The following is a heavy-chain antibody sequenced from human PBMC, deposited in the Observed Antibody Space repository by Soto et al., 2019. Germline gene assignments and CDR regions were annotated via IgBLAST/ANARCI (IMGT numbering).Heavy chain of an antibody. V-gene: IGHV3-30*18. CDR2: ISYDGSNK. CDR1: GFTFSSYG. D-gene: IGHD4-17*01. J-gene: IGHJ4*02. Sequence: QVQLVESGGGVVQPGRSLRLSCAASGFTFSSYGMHWVRQAPGKGLEWVAVISYDGSNKYYADSVKGRFTISRDNSKNTLQLQMNSLRAEDTAVYYCAKVRYGDYDYWGQGTLVTVSS. CDR3: AKVRYGDYDY.